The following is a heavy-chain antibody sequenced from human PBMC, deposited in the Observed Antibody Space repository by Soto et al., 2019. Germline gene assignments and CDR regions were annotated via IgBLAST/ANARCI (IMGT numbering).Heavy chain of an antibody. CDR1: GFTFSSYG. CDR3: AKDFDEDIVVVVAATLAY. V-gene: IGHV3-30*18. Sequence: QVQLVESGGGVVQPGRSLRLSCAASGFTFSSYGMHWVRQAPGKGLEWVAVISYDGSNKYYADSVKGRFTISRDNSKNTPYLQMNSLRAEDTAVYYCAKDFDEDIVVVVAATLAYWGQGTLVTVSS. J-gene: IGHJ4*02. D-gene: IGHD2-15*01. CDR2: ISYDGSNK.